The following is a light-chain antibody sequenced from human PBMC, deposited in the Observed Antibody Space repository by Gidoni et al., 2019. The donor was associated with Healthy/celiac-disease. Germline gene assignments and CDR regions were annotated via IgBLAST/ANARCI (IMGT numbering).Light chain of an antibody. V-gene: IGKV1-NL1*01. CDR3: QQYYSTLYT. J-gene: IGKJ2*01. Sequence: DIQMTQSPSSLSASVGDRVTITCLASQGISNSLAWYQQKPGKAPKLLLYAASRLESGVPSRFSGSGSGTDYTLTISSLQPEDFATYYCQQYYSTLYTFGQGTKLEIK. CDR2: AAS. CDR1: QGISNS.